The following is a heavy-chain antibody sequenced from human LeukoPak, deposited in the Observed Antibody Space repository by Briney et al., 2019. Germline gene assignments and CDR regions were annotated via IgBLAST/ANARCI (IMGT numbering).Heavy chain of an antibody. J-gene: IGHJ4*02. Sequence: SETLSLTCTVSGGSISTYYWSWLRQPPGKGLEWIGYIYDSGSTNYNPSLKSRVTISEDTSKRQFSLNLRSVTAADTAVYYCARVVGRFCSSTSCYIDYWGQGTLVTVSS. D-gene: IGHD2-2*01. CDR3: ARVVGRFCSSTSCYIDY. V-gene: IGHV4-59*01. CDR2: IYDSGST. CDR1: GGSISTYY.